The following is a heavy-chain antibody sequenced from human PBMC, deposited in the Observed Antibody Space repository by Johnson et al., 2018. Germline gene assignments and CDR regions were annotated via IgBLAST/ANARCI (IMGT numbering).Heavy chain of an antibody. Sequence: EVQLFESGGGLVQPGRSLRLSCAASGFTFDDYAMHWVRQAPGKGLEWVSGISWNSGSIGYADSVKGRFTISRDNAKNSLYLQMKSLRAEDTALYYCAKDAGATEWLVFYYYMDVWGKGTTVTVSS. CDR1: GFTFDDYA. CDR2: ISWNSGSI. J-gene: IGHJ6*03. CDR3: AKDAGATEWLVFYYYMDV. V-gene: IGHV3-9*01. D-gene: IGHD6-19*01.